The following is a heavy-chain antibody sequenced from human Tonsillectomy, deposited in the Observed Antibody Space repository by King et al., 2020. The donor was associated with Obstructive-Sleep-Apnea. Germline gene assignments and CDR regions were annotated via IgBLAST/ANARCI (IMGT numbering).Heavy chain of an antibody. CDR3: ARVWQQWKSEFDS. D-gene: IGHD6-19*01. J-gene: IGHJ4*02. Sequence: QLVQSGGGLVQPGGSLRLSCAASGFTVSSNYMSWVRQAPGKGLEWVSVIYSDGSTYYTDSVKGRFTISRDHSKNTLYLQMNSLRAEDTAVYYCARVWQQWKSEFDSWGQGTLVTVSS. V-gene: IGHV3-66*01. CDR1: GFTVSSNY. CDR2: IYSDGST.